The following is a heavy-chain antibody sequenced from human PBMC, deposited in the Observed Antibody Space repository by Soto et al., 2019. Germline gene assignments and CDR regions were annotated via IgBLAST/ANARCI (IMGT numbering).Heavy chain of an antibody. V-gene: IGHV4-39*01. CDR1: GGSISSSSYY. D-gene: IGHD6-13*01. CDR3: ARHAQQQLVIYYYYGMDV. J-gene: IGHJ6*02. CDR2: IYYSGST. Sequence: SETLSLTCTVSGGSISSSSYYWGWIRQPPGKGLEWIGSIYYSGSTYYNPSLKSRVTISVDTSKNQFSLKLSSVTAADTAVYYCARHAQQQLVIYYYYGMDVWGQGTTVTVSS.